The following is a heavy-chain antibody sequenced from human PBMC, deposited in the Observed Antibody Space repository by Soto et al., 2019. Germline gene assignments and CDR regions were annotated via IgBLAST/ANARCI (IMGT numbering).Heavy chain of an antibody. V-gene: IGHV1-18*01. CDR1: GYTFTSYG. D-gene: IGHD3-10*01. CDR2: ISAYNGDT. CDR3: ARRSYRDMDG. Sequence: QVQLLQSGAEVKKPGASVKVSCKASGYTFTSYGISWVRQAPGQGLEWMGWISAYNGDTNYAQNLQGRFSMTTDTSTSTASMEVRNLRSDDTAVYYCARRSYRDMDGWGQGTTVTVSS. J-gene: IGHJ6*02.